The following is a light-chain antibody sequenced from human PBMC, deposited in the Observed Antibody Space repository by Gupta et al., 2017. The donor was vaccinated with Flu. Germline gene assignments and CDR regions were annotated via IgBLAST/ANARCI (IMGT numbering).Light chain of an antibody. CDR3: HQFYTTPWT. J-gene: IGKJ1*01. CDR1: QSVLYSSNIKNF. Sequence: SCKSSQSVLYSSNIKNFLAWYQQKPGQPPKLLIYWESTRESGVPDRFSGSGSGTDFTLTISSLQAEDVAIYYCHQFYTTPWTFGQGTKVEIK. CDR2: WES. V-gene: IGKV4-1*01.